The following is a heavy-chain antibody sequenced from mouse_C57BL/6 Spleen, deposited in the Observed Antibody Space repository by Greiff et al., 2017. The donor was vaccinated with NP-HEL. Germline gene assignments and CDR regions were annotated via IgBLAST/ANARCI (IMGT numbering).Heavy chain of an antibody. D-gene: IGHD1-1*01. Sequence: QVQLQQSGPELVKPGASVKISCKASGYAFSSSWMNWVKQRPGKGLEWIGRIYPGDGDTNYNGKFKGKATLTADKSSSTAYMQLSSLTSEDSAVYFCARSGGSSYGSSYDYYAMDYWGQGTSVTVSS. V-gene: IGHV1-82*01. CDR1: GYAFSSSW. CDR2: IYPGDGDT. CDR3: ARSGGSSYGSSYDYYAMDY. J-gene: IGHJ4*01.